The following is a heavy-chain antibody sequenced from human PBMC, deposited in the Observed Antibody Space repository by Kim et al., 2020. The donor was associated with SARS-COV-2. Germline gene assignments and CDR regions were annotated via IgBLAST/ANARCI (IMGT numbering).Heavy chain of an antibody. CDR1: GFTFSSYW. J-gene: IGHJ6*02. CDR3: AREGRNNWNFPLYYYGMDV. CDR2: IKQDGSEK. V-gene: IGHV3-7*01. Sequence: GGSLRLSCAASGFTFSSYWMSWVRQAPGKGLEWVANIKQDGSEKYYVDSVKGRFTISRDNAKNSLYLQMNSLRAEDTAVYYCAREGRNNWNFPLYYYGMDVWGQGTTVTVSS. D-gene: IGHD1-7*01.